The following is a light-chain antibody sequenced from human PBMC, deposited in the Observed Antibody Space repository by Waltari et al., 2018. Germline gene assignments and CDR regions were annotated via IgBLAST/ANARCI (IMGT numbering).Light chain of an antibody. V-gene: IGLV1-40*01. CDR2: GNS. CDR3: QSYDSSLSVVV. J-gene: IGLJ2*01. CDR1: RSNIGAGYD. Sequence: QSVLTQPPSVSGAPGQRVTISCTGSRSNIGAGYDVPWYQQLPGTAPKLLIYGNSNRPSGVPDRFSGSKSGTSASLAITGLQAEDEADYYCQSYDSSLSVVVFGGGTKLTVL.